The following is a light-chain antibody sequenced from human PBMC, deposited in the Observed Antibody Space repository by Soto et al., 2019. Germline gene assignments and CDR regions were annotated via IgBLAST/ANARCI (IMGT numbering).Light chain of an antibody. CDR1: SSNIGAGYD. Sequence: QAVLTQPPSVSGAPGQRVTISCTGSSSNIGAGYDVHWYQHLPGTAHKLLIYYNTNRPSGVPDRFSGSKSGTSASLAITGLQAEDEADYYCQSYDSSLSGVVFGGGTKLTVL. V-gene: IGLV1-40*01. CDR2: YNT. J-gene: IGLJ2*01. CDR3: QSYDSSLSGVV.